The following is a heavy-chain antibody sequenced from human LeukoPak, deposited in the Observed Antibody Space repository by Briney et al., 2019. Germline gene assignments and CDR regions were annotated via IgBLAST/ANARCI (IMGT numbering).Heavy chain of an antibody. CDR3: ARGESNYDILTGYLDY. CDR2: INPSGGST. V-gene: IGHV1-46*03. CDR1: GYTFTSYY. J-gene: IGHJ4*02. D-gene: IGHD3-9*01. Sequence: ASVKVSCKASGYTFTSYYMHWVRQAPGQGLEWMGIINPSGGSTSYAQKFQGRVTMTRDTSTSTVYMELSSLRSEDTAVNYCARGESNYDILTGYLDYWGPGTLVTVSS.